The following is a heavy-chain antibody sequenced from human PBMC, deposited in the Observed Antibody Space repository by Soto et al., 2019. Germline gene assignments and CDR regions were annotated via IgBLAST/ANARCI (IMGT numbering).Heavy chain of an antibody. CDR1: GFSLSTSGVG. Sequence: QITLKESGPTLVRPTQTLTLTCAFSGFSLSTSGVGVGWIRQPPGKALEWLAVIYWDDSKHYSPSLRSRLTITQDTSKHQVVLTMTNMDPMATDTYYCAHKGPEDWPLDYWSQGTLGTVSS. J-gene: IGHJ4*02. D-gene: IGHD3-9*01. CDR3: AHKGPEDWPLDY. CDR2: IYWDDSK. V-gene: IGHV2-5*02.